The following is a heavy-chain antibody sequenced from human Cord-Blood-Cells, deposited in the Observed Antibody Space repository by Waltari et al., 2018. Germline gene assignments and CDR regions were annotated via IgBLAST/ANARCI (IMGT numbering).Heavy chain of an antibody. CDR3: ARGQYYGSGSNWFDP. V-gene: IGHV4-38-2*01. D-gene: IGHD3-10*01. CDR1: GYSISSGYY. CDR2: IYHSGST. J-gene: IGHJ5*02. Sequence: QVQLQESGPGLVKPSETLSLTCAVSGYSISSGYYWGWIRQPPGKGLEWIGSIYHSGSTYYNPSLKSRVTISVDTSKNQFSLKLSSVTAADTAVYYCARGQYYGSGSNWFDPWGQGTLVTVSS.